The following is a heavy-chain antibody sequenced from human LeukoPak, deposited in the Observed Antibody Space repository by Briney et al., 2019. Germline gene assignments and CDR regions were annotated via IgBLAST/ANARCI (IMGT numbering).Heavy chain of an antibody. CDR2: IKPDESET. J-gene: IGHJ4*02. CDR3: GGFGYEAAVDL. V-gene: IGHV3-7*01. CDR1: GLTFNTYW. Sequence: GGSLRLSCAASGLTFNTYWMTWVRQAPGKGLEWVANIKPDESETYYVDTVKGRYTISRDNAKNLLYLQMNSLRGEDTAVYYCGGFGYEAAVDLWGQGTLVTVSS. D-gene: IGHD6-13*01.